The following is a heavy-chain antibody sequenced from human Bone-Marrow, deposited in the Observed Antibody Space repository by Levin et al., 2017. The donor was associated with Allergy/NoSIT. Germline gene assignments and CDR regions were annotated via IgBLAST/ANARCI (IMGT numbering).Heavy chain of an antibody. V-gene: IGHV3-15*07. CDR1: DFTFRHAW. Sequence: SCSASDFTFRHAWMIWVRQAPGKGLEWVGRIKSDADGGATDYAAPVRGRFTISRDDSKDTMYLQMKSLKNEDKGIYFCTTGIAVASLYYYYFMDVWGKGTTVTVSS. J-gene: IGHJ6*03. CDR2: IKSDADGGAT. CDR3: TTGIAVASLYYYYFMDV. D-gene: IGHD6-19*01.